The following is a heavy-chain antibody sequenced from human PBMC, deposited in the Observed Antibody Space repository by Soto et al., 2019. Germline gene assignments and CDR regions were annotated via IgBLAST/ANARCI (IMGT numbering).Heavy chain of an antibody. D-gene: IGHD6-25*01. J-gene: IGHJ5*02. CDR1: GGSITSSSHF. CDR2: IYFTGNT. CDR3: AGQTFTIAAASYGRSNWFDP. Sequence: LSLTCTASGGSITSSSHFWGWVRQPPGKGLEWIGTIYFTGNTYYTPSLKSRLTMSIDTSKNEFSLRLNSVTAADTAVYYCAGQTFTIAAASYGRSNWFDPWGPGTLVTVS. V-gene: IGHV4-39*01.